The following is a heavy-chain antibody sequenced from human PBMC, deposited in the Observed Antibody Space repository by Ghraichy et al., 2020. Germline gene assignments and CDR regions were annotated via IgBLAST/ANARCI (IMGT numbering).Heavy chain of an antibody. V-gene: IGHV1-8*01. J-gene: IGHJ4*02. CDR1: GYTFTSYD. Sequence: ASVKVSCKASGYTFTSYDLTWERQATGQGLEWMGWMNPNIGNTGYAQKFQGRVTMTWDSSISTAYMELSSLKSEDTAVYYCARSRTTLATSDYWGQGTLVSVSS. D-gene: IGHD4-17*01. CDR2: MNPNIGNT. CDR3: ARSRTTLATSDY.